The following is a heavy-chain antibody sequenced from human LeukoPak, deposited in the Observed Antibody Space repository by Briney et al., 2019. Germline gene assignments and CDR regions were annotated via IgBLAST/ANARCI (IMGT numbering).Heavy chain of an antibody. CDR2: INHSGST. V-gene: IGHV4-34*01. CDR1: GGPFSGYY. Sequence: PSETLSLTCAVYGGPFSGYYWSWIRQPPGKGLEWIGEINHSGSTNYNPSLKSRVTISVDTSKNQFSLKLSSVTAADTAVYYCARDGYNWGFDYWGQGTLVTVSS. J-gene: IGHJ4*02. CDR3: ARDGYNWGFDY. D-gene: IGHD5-24*01.